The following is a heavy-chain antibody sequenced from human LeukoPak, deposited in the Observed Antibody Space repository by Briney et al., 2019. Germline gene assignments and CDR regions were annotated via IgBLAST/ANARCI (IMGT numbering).Heavy chain of an antibody. CDR1: GYTFTSYG. CDR3: ARGGHGITMVRGDFDY. D-gene: IGHD3-10*01. V-gene: IGHV1-18*04. Sequence: GASVKVSCKASGYTFTSYGISWVRQAPGRGLEWMGWISAYNGNTNYAQKLQGRVTMTTDTSTSTAYMELRSLRSDDTAVYYCARGGHGITMVRGDFDYWGQGTLVTVSS. J-gene: IGHJ4*02. CDR2: ISAYNGNT.